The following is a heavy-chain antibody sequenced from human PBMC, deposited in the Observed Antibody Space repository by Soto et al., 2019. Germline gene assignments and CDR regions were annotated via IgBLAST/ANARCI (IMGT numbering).Heavy chain of an antibody. CDR2: IWYDGGNK. Sequence: QVQLVESGGGVVQPGRSLRLSCAASGFNFSSYVMHWVRQAPGKGLEWVAVIWYDGGNKYYADSVKGRFTISRDHAKITLYMQMNSLRAEDTAVYSCARDGQWLPQDGLSTSYYFDYWRQGTLVTVSS. D-gene: IGHD5-12*01. V-gene: IGHV3-33*01. CDR1: GFNFSSYV. J-gene: IGHJ4*02. CDR3: ARDGQWLPQDGLSTSYYFDY.